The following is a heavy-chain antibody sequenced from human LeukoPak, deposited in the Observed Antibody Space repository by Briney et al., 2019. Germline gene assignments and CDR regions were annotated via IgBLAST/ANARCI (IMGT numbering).Heavy chain of an antibody. J-gene: IGHJ4*02. CDR1: GYSFTTYG. Sequence: ASVKVSCKPSGYSFTTYGIGWVRQAPGQGLEWMGVINPSGGSTTSAQKFQGRVTMTRDTSTSTVYMELRSLRSEDTAVYYCARGPGPADDGGGYCFDYWGQGTLVTVSS. CDR3: ARGPGPADDGGGYCFDY. V-gene: IGHV1-46*01. D-gene: IGHD3-22*01. CDR2: INPSGGST.